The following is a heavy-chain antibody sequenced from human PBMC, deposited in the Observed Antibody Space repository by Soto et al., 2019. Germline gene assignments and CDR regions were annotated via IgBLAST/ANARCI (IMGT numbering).Heavy chain of an antibody. Sequence: ASVKVSCKASGYTFTSYDINWVRQATGQGLEWMGWMNAGNGNTDYSEHFQGRVTMTRDTSTGTVYMQLSSLTSEDTAVYYCARDDSGFSGSHYIDYFNYWGQGALVTVSS. CDR2: MNAGNGNT. V-gene: IGHV1-8*01. CDR3: ARDDSGFSGSHYIDYFNY. D-gene: IGHD1-26*01. CDR1: GYTFTSYD. J-gene: IGHJ4*02.